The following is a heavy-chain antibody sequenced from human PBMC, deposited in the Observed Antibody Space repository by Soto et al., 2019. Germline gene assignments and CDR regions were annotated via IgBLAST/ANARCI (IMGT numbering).Heavy chain of an antibody. J-gene: IGHJ5*02. CDR2: IYHSGST. Sequence: PSETLSLTCAVSGGSISSGGYSWSWIRQPPGKGLEWIGYIYHSGSTYYNPSLKSRVTISVDRSKNQFSLKLSSVTAADTAVYYCARASRAPNWFDPWGQGTLVTVSS. D-gene: IGHD3-10*01. CDR1: GGSISSGGYS. V-gene: IGHV4-30-2*01. CDR3: ARASRAPNWFDP.